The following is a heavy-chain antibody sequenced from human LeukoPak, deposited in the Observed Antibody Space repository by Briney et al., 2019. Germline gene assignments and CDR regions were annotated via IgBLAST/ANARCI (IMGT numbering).Heavy chain of an antibody. CDR1: GFTFSSCG. CDR2: ISYDGSNK. Sequence: GGSLRLSCAASGFTFSSCGMHWVRQAPGKGLEWVAVISYDGSNKYYADSVKGRFTISRDNSKNTLYLQMNSLRAEDTAVYYCAKDRIVVVPAVFDYWGQGTLVTVSS. CDR3: AKDRIVVVPAVFDY. D-gene: IGHD2-2*01. V-gene: IGHV3-30*18. J-gene: IGHJ4*02.